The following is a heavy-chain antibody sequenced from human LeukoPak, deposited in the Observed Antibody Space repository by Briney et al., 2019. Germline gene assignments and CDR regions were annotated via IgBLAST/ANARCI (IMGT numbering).Heavy chain of an antibody. CDR2: IYYSGST. CDR3: ARLVHVWGSYRHSLYFDY. Sequence: PSETLSLTCTVSGGSISSYYWSWIRQPPGKGLEWIGYIYYSGSTNYNPSLKSRVTISVDTSKNQFSLKLSSVTAADTAVYYCARLVHVWGSYRHSLYFDYWGQGTLVTVSS. J-gene: IGHJ4*02. CDR1: GGSISSYY. D-gene: IGHD3-16*02. V-gene: IGHV4-59*08.